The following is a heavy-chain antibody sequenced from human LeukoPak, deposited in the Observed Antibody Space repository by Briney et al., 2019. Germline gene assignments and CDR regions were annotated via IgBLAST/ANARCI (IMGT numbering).Heavy chain of an antibody. CDR2: IKQDGSEK. CDR3: ARDFRYDFWSGYYLDY. J-gene: IGHJ4*02. D-gene: IGHD3-3*01. Sequence: GGSLRLSCAASGFTFSSYWMSWVRQAPGKGLEWVVNIKQDGSEKYYVDSVKGRFTISRDNAKNSLYLQMNSLRAEDTAVYYCARDFRYDFWSGYYLDYWGQGTLVTVSS. CDR1: GFTFSSYW. V-gene: IGHV3-7*01.